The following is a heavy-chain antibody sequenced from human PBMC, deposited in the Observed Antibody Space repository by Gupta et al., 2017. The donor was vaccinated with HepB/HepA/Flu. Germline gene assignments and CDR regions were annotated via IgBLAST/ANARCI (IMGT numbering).Heavy chain of an antibody. Sequence: EVQVVESGGGLVQPGGSLRLSCAASGFTFTTYSMHWVRQAPGRGLEWVSSISFSGDYIYYADSVKGRFTISRDNAENSLFLQMNSLRAEDTAIYYCATGPGDCWSGYYLGYFDYWGQGTLVTVSS. D-gene: IGHD3-3*01. J-gene: IGHJ4*02. CDR1: GFTFTTYS. CDR3: ATGPGDCWSGYYLGYFDY. V-gene: IGHV3-21*01. CDR2: ISFSGDYI.